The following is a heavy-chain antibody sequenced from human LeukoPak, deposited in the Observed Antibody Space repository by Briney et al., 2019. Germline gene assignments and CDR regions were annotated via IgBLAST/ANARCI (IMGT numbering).Heavy chain of an antibody. D-gene: IGHD5-18*01. V-gene: IGHV3-9*01. Sequence: GGSLRLSCAASGFTFDDYAMHWVRQAPGKGLEWVLVISWNSGSIGYADSVKGRFTISRDNAKNSLYLQMNSLRAEDTALYYCAKDSGYEFDPWGQGTLVTVSS. CDR1: GFTFDDYA. CDR3: AKDSGYEFDP. CDR2: ISWNSGSI. J-gene: IGHJ5*02.